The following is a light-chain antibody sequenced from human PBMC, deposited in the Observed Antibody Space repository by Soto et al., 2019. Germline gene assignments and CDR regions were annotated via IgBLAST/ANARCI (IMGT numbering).Light chain of an antibody. Sequence: LTQPASVSGSPGQSITISCTGISADASTSNFVSWYQHHPGKGPRLILYDFTHRPSGISDRFSGSKSGDTASLTISGLRAEDEADYYCASYRSGPLYVFGAGTKVTVL. CDR2: DFT. V-gene: IGLV2-14*03. CDR3: ASYRSGPLYV. CDR1: SADASTSNF. J-gene: IGLJ1*01.